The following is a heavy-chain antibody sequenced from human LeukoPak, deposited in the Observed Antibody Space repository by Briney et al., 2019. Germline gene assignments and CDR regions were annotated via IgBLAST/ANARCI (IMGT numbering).Heavy chain of an antibody. V-gene: IGHV4-38-2*02. Sequence: SETLSLTCTVSGYSISTGYYWGWIRQPPGKGLEWIGSIYHSGSTYYNPSLKSRVTMSVDTSKNQFSLKLSSVTAADTAVYYCARVLDYYGSGVYSFDYWGQGTLVTVSS. D-gene: IGHD3-10*01. CDR3: ARVLDYYGSGVYSFDY. CDR2: IYHSGST. J-gene: IGHJ4*02. CDR1: GYSISTGYY.